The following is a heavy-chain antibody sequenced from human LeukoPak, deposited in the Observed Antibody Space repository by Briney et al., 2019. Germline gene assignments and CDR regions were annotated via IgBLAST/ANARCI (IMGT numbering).Heavy chain of an antibody. V-gene: IGHV3-23*01. CDR3: AKSIARGYYYGMDV. D-gene: IGHD2-21*01. J-gene: IGHJ6*02. CDR2: ISGSGGST. Sequence: GGSLRLSCAASGFTLSSYAMSWVRQAPGKGLEWVSAISGSGGSTYYADSVKGRFTISRDNSKNTLYLQMNSLRAEDTAVYYCAKSIARGYYYGMDVWGQGTTVTVSS. CDR1: GFTLSSYA.